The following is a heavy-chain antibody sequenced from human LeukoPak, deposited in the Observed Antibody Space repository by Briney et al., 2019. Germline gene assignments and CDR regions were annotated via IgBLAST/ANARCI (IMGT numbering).Heavy chain of an antibody. CDR3: ASGSGWVQIY. D-gene: IGHD5-24*01. CDR2: IKEDGGEK. Sequence: QAGGSLRLSCAASGFTFSNYWMNWVRQAPGKGLEWVANIKEDGGEKYYVDSVKGRFTISRDNAKNALYLQMNSLRAEDTAVYYCASGSGWVQIYWGQGILVTVSS. CDR1: GFTFSNYW. J-gene: IGHJ4*02. V-gene: IGHV3-7*01.